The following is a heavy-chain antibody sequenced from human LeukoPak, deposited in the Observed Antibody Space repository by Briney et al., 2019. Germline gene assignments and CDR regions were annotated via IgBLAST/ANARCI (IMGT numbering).Heavy chain of an antibody. CDR3: ARGYQSARNWFDP. J-gene: IGHJ5*02. Sequence: PGGSVTLKCSASGFTFYSYSMMWVRQGPGQGLEWVSSISSSSSYIYYTDSGTGRFTMSRDNAKTSLYLKMPRMGAEDTAVYYCARGYQSARNWFDPWGQGTLVTASS. D-gene: IGHD2-2*01. CDR2: ISSSSSYI. V-gene: IGHV3-21*01. CDR1: GFTFYSYS.